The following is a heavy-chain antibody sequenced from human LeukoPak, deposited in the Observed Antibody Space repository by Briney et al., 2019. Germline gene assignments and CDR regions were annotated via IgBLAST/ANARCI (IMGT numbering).Heavy chain of an antibody. J-gene: IGHJ5*02. CDR3: ARVRGPYYYDSSGYLGWFDP. V-gene: IGHV1-46*01. Sequence: ASVKVSCKASGYTFTGYYMHWVRQAPGQGLEWMGIINPSGGSTSYAQKFQGRVTMTRDTSTSTVYMELSSLRSEDTAVYYCARVRGPYYYDSSGYLGWFDPWGQGTLVTVSS. CDR2: INPSGGST. CDR1: GYTFTGYY. D-gene: IGHD3-22*01.